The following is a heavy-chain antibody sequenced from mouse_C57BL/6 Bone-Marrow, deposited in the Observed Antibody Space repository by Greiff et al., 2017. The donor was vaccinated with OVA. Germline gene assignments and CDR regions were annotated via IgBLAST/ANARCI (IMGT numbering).Heavy chain of an antibody. D-gene: IGHD1-1*01. CDR3: ARHEEGYYYGSRTWYFDV. CDR1: GYTFTEYT. V-gene: IGHV1-62-2*01. Sequence: QVQLQQSGAELVKPGASVKLSCKASGYTFTEYTIHWVKQRSGQGLEWIGWFYPGSGSIKYNEKFKDKATLTADKSSSTVYMELSRLTSEDSAVYFCARHEEGYYYGSRTWYFDVWGTGTTVTGAS. J-gene: IGHJ1*03. CDR2: FYPGSGSI.